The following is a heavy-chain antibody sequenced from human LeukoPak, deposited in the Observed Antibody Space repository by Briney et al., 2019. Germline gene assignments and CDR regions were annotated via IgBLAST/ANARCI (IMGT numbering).Heavy chain of an antibody. CDR2: ISYDGSNK. Sequence: PGGSLRLSCAASGFTFSSYGMHWVRQAPGKGLEWVAVISYDGSNKYYADSVKGRFTISRDNSKNTLYLQMNSLRAEDTAVYYCAKVISSSWYQGEGVDYWGQGTLVTVSS. CDR1: GFTFSSYG. CDR3: AKVISSSWYQGEGVDY. J-gene: IGHJ4*02. V-gene: IGHV3-30*18. D-gene: IGHD6-13*01.